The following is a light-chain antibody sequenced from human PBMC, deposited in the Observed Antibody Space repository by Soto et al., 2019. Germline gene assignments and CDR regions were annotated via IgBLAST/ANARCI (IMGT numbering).Light chain of an antibody. V-gene: IGKV1-5*01. J-gene: IGKJ5*01. CDR2: DAS. Sequence: DIQMTQSPSTLSASVGDRVTITCRASQSLNNDLAWYQQKPGKAPNLLIYDASTLERGVPSRFSGTGSGTEFTLAINSLQPDEFATYYCQQYHRSSITFGQGTRLEIK. CDR3: QQYHRSSIT. CDR1: QSLNND.